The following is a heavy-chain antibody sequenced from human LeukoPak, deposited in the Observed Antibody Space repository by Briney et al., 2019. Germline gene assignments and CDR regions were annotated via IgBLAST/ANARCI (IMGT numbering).Heavy chain of an antibody. Sequence: GASVKVSCKASGYTFTSYGISWVRQAPGQGLEWMGWISAYNGNTNYAQKLQGRVTMTTGTSTSTAYMELRSLRSDDTAIYFCAKVPADPSEPLPPHAFDIWGQGTMVTVSS. CDR2: ISAYNGNT. D-gene: IGHD2-2*01. CDR3: AKVPADPSEPLPPHAFDI. V-gene: IGHV1-18*01. J-gene: IGHJ3*02. CDR1: GYTFTSYG.